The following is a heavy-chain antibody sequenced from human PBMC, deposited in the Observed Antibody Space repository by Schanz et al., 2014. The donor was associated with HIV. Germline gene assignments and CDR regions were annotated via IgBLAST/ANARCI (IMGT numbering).Heavy chain of an antibody. CDR3: ARGAAEMATMTPWRY. J-gene: IGHJ4*02. V-gene: IGHV1-8*02. CDR1: GYSFISYD. D-gene: IGHD5-12*01. CDR2: MNPNSGNT. Sequence: QVQLVQSGAEVKKPGASVKVSCKASGYSFISYDFSWVRQATGQGLEWMGWMNPNSGNTGFAQKFQGRVTMTRNTSISTAYMELSSLRSEDTAVYFCARGAAEMATMTPWRYWGQGTLVTVSS.